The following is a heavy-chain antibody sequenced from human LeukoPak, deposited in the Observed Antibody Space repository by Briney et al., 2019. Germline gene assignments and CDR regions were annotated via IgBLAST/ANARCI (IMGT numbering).Heavy chain of an antibody. CDR3: AIGVVITTAFDN. CDR1: GFTFNNYW. J-gene: IGHJ4*02. D-gene: IGHD3-22*01. CDR2: INSDGSSA. V-gene: IGHV3-74*01. Sequence: PGGSLRLSCAASGFTFNNYWMHWVHQAPGKGLVWVSGINSDGSSATYADSVKGRFTISRDNAKNTLYLEMNSLRAEDMAVYYCAIGVVITTAFDNWGQGTLVTVSS.